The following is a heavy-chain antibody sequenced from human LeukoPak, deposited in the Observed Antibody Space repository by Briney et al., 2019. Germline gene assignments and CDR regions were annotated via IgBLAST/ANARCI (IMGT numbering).Heavy chain of an antibody. V-gene: IGHV3-15*01. Sequence: KSGGSLRLSCAASGLTFSNAWMSWVRQAPGKGQEWVGRIKSKTDGGTTDYAASVKGRFSISRDDSKNTMYLQMNSLKTEDTAVYYCTTEYYYDSTGYYRHWGRGALVTVSS. CDR2: IKSKTDGGTT. CDR3: TTEYYYDSTGYYRH. D-gene: IGHD3-22*01. J-gene: IGHJ1*01. CDR1: GLTFSNAW.